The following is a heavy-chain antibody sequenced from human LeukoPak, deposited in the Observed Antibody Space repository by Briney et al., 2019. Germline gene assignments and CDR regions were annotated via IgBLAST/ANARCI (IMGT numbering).Heavy chain of an antibody. CDR3: AREECSGGSCYPYFDY. Sequence: PGGSLRLSCAASGFTFSSYWMHWVRHAPGKGLVWVSRINSDGSSTSYADSVKGRFTISRDNAKNTLYLQMNSLRAEDTAVYYCAREECSGGSCYPYFDYWGQGTLVTVSS. V-gene: IGHV3-74*01. CDR2: INSDGSST. D-gene: IGHD2-15*01. J-gene: IGHJ4*02. CDR1: GFTFSSYW.